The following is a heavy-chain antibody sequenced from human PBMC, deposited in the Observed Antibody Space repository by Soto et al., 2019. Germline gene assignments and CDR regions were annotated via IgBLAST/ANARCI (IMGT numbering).Heavy chain of an antibody. CDR3: ARVGDNALDV. CDR1: GFTFRNHD. V-gene: IGHV3-13*01. D-gene: IGHD1-26*01. Sequence: EVQLVESGGGLVQPGGSLRLSCAASGFTFRNHDMHWVRQAIGEGLEWVSSIGTAGDTYYSDSVRGRFTISRENAKNSLYLQMNSLGAGDTAVYHCARVGDNALDVWVQGTVVTVSS. CDR2: IGTAGDT. J-gene: IGHJ3*01.